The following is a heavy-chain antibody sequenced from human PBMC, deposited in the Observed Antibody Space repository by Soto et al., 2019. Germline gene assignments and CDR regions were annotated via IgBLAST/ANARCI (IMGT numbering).Heavy chain of an antibody. Sequence: QVQLVQSGVEVKMPGASVKLACKASGYTFTNYGLTWVRQVPGQGLEWIGWVSGYNRNTNYAQKFEGRVIMTTDTSTGTAFMELGSLRPGDPGLYFCAGERQWGALIYWGQGTLLTVSP. CDR2: VSGYNRNT. J-gene: IGHJ4*02. CDR1: GYTFTNYG. CDR3: AGERQWGALIY. V-gene: IGHV1-18*01. D-gene: IGHD6-19*01.